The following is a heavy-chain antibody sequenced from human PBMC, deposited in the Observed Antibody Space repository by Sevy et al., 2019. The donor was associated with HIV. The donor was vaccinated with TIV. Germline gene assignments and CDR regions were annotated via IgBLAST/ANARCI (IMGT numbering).Heavy chain of an antibody. D-gene: IGHD4-17*01. J-gene: IGHJ4*02. V-gene: IGHV3-23*01. CDR1: GFIFSSYA. CDR2: ISGSGNST. CDR3: AKNSRAAVTTGLYY. Sequence: GGSLRLSCAASGFIFSSYAMSWVRQAPGKGLEWVSGISGSGNSTYYADSVKGRFTISRDNSKNTLYLQMNSLRAEDAAVYYRAKNSRAAVTTGLYYWGQGTLVTVSS.